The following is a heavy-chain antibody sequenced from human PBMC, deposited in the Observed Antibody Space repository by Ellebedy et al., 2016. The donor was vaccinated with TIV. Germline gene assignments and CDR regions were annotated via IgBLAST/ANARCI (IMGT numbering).Heavy chain of an antibody. CDR3: ARGGSGETYFYYGMDV. J-gene: IGHJ6*02. CDR1: GFTFSTYE. Sequence: PGGSLRLSCAASGFTFSTYEMNWVRQAPGKGLEWVSFISGGADTIYYAESVKGRFTISRDNAKNLLSLQMNSLRAEDTALYYCARGGSGETYFYYGMDVWGQGTTVTVSS. CDR2: ISGGADTI. V-gene: IGHV3-48*03. D-gene: IGHD6-19*01.